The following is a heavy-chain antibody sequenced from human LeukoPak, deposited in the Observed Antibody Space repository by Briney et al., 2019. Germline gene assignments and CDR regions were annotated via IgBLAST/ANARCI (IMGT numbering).Heavy chain of an antibody. V-gene: IGHV3-23*01. J-gene: IGHJ6*02. CDR3: AKSDRYCSSPSCYPLYYYYGVDV. CDR2: ISGSGSST. Sequence: GGSLRLSCAASGFTFSSYALTWVRQAPGKGLEWVSAISGSGSSTYYADSVKGRCTISRDNSKNTLYSQMNSLRAEDTAVYYCAKSDRYCSSPSCYPLYYYYGVDVWGQGTTVTVSS. D-gene: IGHD2-2*01. CDR1: GFTFSSYA.